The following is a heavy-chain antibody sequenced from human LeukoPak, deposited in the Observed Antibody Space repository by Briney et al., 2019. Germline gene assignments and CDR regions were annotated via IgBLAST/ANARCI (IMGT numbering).Heavy chain of an antibody. Sequence: GGSLRLSCAASGFTFSRYWMHWVRQAPGKGLVWVSRVHRDGSSTDYADSVRGRYTISRDNAKNTLYLQMNSLRAEDTAVYYCTRDYGDDEERFDYWGQGTLVTVSS. CDR3: TRDYGDDEERFDY. D-gene: IGHD4-17*01. CDR2: VHRDGSST. J-gene: IGHJ4*02. CDR1: GFTFSRYW. V-gene: IGHV3-74*01.